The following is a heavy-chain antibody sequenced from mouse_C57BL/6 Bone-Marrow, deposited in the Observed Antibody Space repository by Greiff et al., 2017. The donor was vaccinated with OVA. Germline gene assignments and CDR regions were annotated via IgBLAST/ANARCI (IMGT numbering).Heavy chain of an antibody. D-gene: IGHD1-1*01. CDR1: GFTFSDYY. J-gene: IGHJ4*01. CDR3: ATRGTTVGYYAMDY. Sequence: VQLVESGGGLVQPGGSLKLSCAASGFTFSDYYMYWVRQTPEKRLEWVAYISNGGGSTYYPDTVKGRFTISRDNAKNTLYLQMSRLKSEDTAMYYCATRGTTVGYYAMDYWGQGTSVTVSS. V-gene: IGHV5-12*01. CDR2: ISNGGGST.